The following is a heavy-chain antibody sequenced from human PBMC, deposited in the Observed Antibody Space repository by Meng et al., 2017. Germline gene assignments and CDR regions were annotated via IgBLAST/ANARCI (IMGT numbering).Heavy chain of an antibody. CDR1: GGTFSSYA. CDR3: ARGDEYSSGWYLYGYYYYGMDV. D-gene: IGHD6-19*01. V-gene: IGHV1-69*05. CDR2: IIPIFGTA. Sequence: SVKVSCKASGGTFSSYAISWVRQAPGQGLEWMGGIIPIFGTANYAQKFQGRVTMTRNTSISTAYMELSSLRSEDTAVYYCARGDEYSSGWYLYGYYYYGMDVWGQGTTVTVSS. J-gene: IGHJ6*02.